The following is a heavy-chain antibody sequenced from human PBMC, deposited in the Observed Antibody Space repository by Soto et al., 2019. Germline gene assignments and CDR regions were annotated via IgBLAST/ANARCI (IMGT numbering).Heavy chain of an antibody. CDR2: IYYSGST. J-gene: IGHJ5*02. CDR3: ARRKTGERIAVAGPGWFDP. CDR1: GGSISSSSYY. Sequence: SETLSLTCTVSGGSISSSSYYWGWIRQPPGKGLEWIGSIYYSGSTYYNPSLKSRVTISVDTSKNQFSLKLSSVTAADTAVYYCARRKTGERIAVAGPGWFDPWGQGNLVTVSS. V-gene: IGHV4-39*01. D-gene: IGHD6-19*01.